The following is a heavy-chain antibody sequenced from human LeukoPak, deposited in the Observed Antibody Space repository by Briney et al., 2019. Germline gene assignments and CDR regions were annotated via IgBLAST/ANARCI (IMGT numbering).Heavy chain of an antibody. V-gene: IGHV3-9*01. Sequence: GGSLRLSCAASGFTFDEYAMHWVRQAPGKGLERVSSISWSSDHIRYADSVKGRFTISRDNAKKSLYMQMNSLKIEDTAFYYCAKSQFDSAGLHALDLWGQGTMVTVSS. CDR1: GFTFDEYA. J-gene: IGHJ3*01. CDR2: ISWSSDHI. D-gene: IGHD3-22*01. CDR3: AKSQFDSAGLHALDL.